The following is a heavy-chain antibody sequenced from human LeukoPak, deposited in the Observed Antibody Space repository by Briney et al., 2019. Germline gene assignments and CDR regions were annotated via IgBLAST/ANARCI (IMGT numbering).Heavy chain of an antibody. V-gene: IGHV3-33*06. CDR1: GFTFSSYG. J-gene: IGHJ3*01. CDR3: AKEDDAFDV. CDR2: IWYDGSNK. Sequence: GRSLRLSCAASGFTFSSYGMHWVRQAPGKGLEWVAVIWYDGSNKYYADSVKGRFTISRDNSKNTLYLQMNSLRAEDTAVYYCAKEDDAFDVWGQGTMVTVSS.